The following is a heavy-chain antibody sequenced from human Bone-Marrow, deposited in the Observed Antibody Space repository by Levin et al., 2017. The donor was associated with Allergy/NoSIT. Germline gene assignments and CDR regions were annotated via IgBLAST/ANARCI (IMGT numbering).Heavy chain of an antibody. J-gene: IGHJ1*01. D-gene: IGHD3-22*01. CDR2: IGTAGDT. V-gene: IGHV3-13*01. Sequence: GESLKISCAASGFTFSSYDMHWVRQATGKGLEWVSAIGTAGDTYYPGSVKGRFTISRENAKNSLYLQMNSLRAGDTAVYYCARAINSNRITMIVVVITPGEHWGQGTLVTVSS. CDR1: GFTFSSYD. CDR3: ARAINSNRITMIVVVITPGEH.